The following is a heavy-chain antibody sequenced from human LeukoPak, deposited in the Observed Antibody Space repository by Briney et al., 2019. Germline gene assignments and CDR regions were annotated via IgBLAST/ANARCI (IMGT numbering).Heavy chain of an antibody. CDR2: ISSNGGST. CDR1: GFTLSSHW. CDR3: AREKLGGGYVYFDY. J-gene: IGHJ4*02. V-gene: IGHV3-64*01. D-gene: IGHD5-12*01. Sequence: GGSLRLSCAASGFTLSSHWMSWVRQAPGKGLEYVSAISSNGGSTYYANSVKGRFTISRDNSKNTLYLQVGSLRAEDMAVYYCAREKLGGGYVYFDYWGQGTLVTVSS.